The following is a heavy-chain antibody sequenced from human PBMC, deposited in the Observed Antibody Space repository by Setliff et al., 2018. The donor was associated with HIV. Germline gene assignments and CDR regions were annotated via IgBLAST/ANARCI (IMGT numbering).Heavy chain of an antibody. Sequence: GESLKISCAASGFTFNNYAMNWVRQAPGKGLEWVGRIKSKSDGETTDYAAPVKGRFTISRHDSRETVYLQMNSLKSEDTAVYYCADYGPLGVIWGQGTSVTVS. J-gene: IGHJ4*02. CDR3: ADYGPLGVI. V-gene: IGHV3-15*01. CDR1: GFTFNNYA. CDR2: IKSKSDGETT. D-gene: IGHD4-17*01.